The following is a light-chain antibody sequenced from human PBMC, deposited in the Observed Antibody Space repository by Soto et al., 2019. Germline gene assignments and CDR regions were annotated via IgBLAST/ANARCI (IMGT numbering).Light chain of an antibody. CDR3: QSYDSSLSGWV. J-gene: IGLJ3*02. Sequence: QSVLTQPPSVSGAPGQRVTISCTGSISNIGAGYDVHWYQQLPGTAPKLLIYGNSNRPSGVPDRFSGSKSGTSASLAITGLQAEDEADYYCQSYDSSLSGWVFGGGTKVTVL. CDR2: GNS. CDR1: ISNIGAGYD. V-gene: IGLV1-40*01.